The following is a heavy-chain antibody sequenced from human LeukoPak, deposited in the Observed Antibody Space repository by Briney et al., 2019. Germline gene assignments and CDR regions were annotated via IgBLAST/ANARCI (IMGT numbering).Heavy chain of an antibody. D-gene: IGHD5-12*01. Sequence: GASVKVSCKASGYNFTGYYVHWVRQAPGQSLEWMGWINPISGGTNYAQKFQGRVTMTRDTSISTAYMELSSLTSDDTAVYYCARIHSGYDYVDNYWGQGTLVTVSS. CDR1: GYNFTGYY. CDR3: ARIHSGYDYVDNY. CDR2: INPISGGT. V-gene: IGHV1-2*02. J-gene: IGHJ4*02.